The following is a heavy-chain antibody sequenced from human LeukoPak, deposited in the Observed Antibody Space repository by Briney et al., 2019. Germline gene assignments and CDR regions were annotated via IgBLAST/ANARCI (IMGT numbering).Heavy chain of an antibody. V-gene: IGHV5-51*01. CDR2: IYPGDSDT. CDR1: GSIFTSYW. Sequence: PGASLQISGKGAGSIFTSYWIGGGRPLPGKGLEGMGIIYPGDSDTRYSPSFQGQVTISADKSISTAYLQWSSLKASDTAMYYCARLSGGSYDFWSGYTYYFDYWGQGTLVTVSS. J-gene: IGHJ4*02. CDR3: ARLSGGSYDFWSGYTYYFDY. D-gene: IGHD3-3*01.